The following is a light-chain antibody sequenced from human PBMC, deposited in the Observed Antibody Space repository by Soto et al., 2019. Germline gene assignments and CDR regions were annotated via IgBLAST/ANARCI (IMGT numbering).Light chain of an antibody. J-gene: IGKJ5*01. CDR3: QQRRNWQVT. CDR1: QSVRSSY. V-gene: IGKV3D-20*02. CDR2: EAS. Sequence: EFGLTRSPHTLYLSPGARATLPRRASQSVRSSYLAWYQQKPGQAPRLLIYEASIRATGIPARFSGSGSGTDFTLTISSLEPEDFAVYYCQQRRNWQVTFGQGTRLEIK.